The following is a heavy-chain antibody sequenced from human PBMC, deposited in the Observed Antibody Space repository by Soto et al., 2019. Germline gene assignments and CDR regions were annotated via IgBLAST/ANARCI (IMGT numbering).Heavy chain of an antibody. CDR1: GFTFSPYA. V-gene: IGHV3-30*04. Sequence: QVQLVESGGGLVQPGRSLRLSCAASGFTFSPYAMHWVRQAPGKGPEWVAVISADQKSIYYADSVKGRFSISRDNSRNTLYLQMDGLRTEDTAVYYCARDVRKLRFFDYWGQGTPVTVSS. CDR3: ARDVRKLRFFDY. D-gene: IGHD3-3*01. J-gene: IGHJ4*02. CDR2: ISADQKSI.